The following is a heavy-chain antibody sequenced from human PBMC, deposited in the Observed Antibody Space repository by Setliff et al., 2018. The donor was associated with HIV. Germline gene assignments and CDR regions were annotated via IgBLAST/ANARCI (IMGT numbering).Heavy chain of an antibody. CDR1: GFTFSSYE. CDR3: APLVGATGAPSY. Sequence: SLKISCAASGFTFSSYEMNWVRQAPGKGLEWVSYISTSGNRIHYADSMNGRFTISRDNAKNSLYLQMDSLRAEDTAVYYCAPLVGATGAPSYWGQGTLVTVSS. CDR2: ISTSGNRI. D-gene: IGHD1-26*01. J-gene: IGHJ4*02. V-gene: IGHV3-48*03.